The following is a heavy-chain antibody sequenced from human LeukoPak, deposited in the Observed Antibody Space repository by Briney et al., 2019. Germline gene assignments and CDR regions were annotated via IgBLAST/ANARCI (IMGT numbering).Heavy chain of an antibody. J-gene: IGHJ3*02. CDR1: GGTFSSYA. CDR2: IIPIFGTA. CDR3: ARKAVGELPQGNAFDI. Sequence: GSSVKVSCKASGGTFSSYAISWVRQAPGQGLEWMGGIIPIFGTANYAQKFQGRVTITTDESTSTAYMELSSLRSEDTAVYYCARKAVGELPQGNAFDIWGQGTMVTVSS. D-gene: IGHD1-26*01. V-gene: IGHV1-69*05.